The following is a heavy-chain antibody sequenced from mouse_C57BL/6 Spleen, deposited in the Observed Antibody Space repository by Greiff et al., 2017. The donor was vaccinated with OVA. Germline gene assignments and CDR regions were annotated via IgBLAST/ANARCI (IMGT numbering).Heavy chain of an antibody. CDR3: ARTPPITTDAMDY. D-gene: IGHD1-2*01. J-gene: IGHJ4*01. CDR2: IWTGGGT. CDR1: GFSLTSYA. V-gene: IGHV2-9-1*01. Sequence: QVQLKESGPGLVAPSQSLSITCTVSGFSLTSYAISWVRQPPGKGLEWLGVIWTGGGTHYNSALKSRLSISKDNSKSQVFLKMNSLQTDDTARYYCARTPPITTDAMDYWGPGTSVTVSS.